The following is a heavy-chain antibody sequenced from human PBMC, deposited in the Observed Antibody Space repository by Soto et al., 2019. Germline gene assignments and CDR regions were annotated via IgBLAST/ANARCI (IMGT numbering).Heavy chain of an antibody. D-gene: IGHD3-3*01. Sequence: QVQLVQSGAEVKNPGSSVKVSCKASGGTLSNYAIPWVRLAPGHGLEWVGGVIPIFSIMKYAQKFQDRVTFTADDSTNTAYMELSSLTSEDTAVYYCARGRTIFGVVNFDYWGQGTLVTVSS. CDR1: GGTLSNYA. V-gene: IGHV1-69*01. J-gene: IGHJ4*02. CDR3: ARGRTIFGVVNFDY. CDR2: VIPIFSIM.